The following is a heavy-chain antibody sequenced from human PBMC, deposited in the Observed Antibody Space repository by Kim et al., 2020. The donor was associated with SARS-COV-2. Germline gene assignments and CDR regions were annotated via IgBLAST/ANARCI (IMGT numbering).Heavy chain of an antibody. CDR2: ISSSSSTI. CDR1: GFTFSSYS. J-gene: IGHJ5*02. V-gene: IGHV3-48*02. CDR3: ARELYSGHYDSSGYTPGWFDP. D-gene: IGHD3-22*01. Sequence: GGSLRLSCAASGFTFSSYSMNWVRQAPGKGLEWVSYISSSSSTIYYADSVKGRFTISRDNAKNSLYLQMNSLRDEDTAVYYCARELYSGHYDSSGYTPGWFDPWGQGTLVTVSS.